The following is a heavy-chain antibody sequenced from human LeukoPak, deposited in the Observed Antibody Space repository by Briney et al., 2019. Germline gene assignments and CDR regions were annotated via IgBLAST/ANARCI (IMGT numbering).Heavy chain of an antibody. D-gene: IGHD3-22*01. CDR1: GFTFSSYW. Sequence: GGSLRLSCAASGFTFSSYWMSWVRQAPGKGLEWVANIKQDGSEKYYVDSVKGRFTISRDNAKNSLYLQMNSLRAEDTAVYYCARTRITMIVGLASRFDYRGQGTLVTVSS. CDR3: ARTRITMIVGLASRFDY. V-gene: IGHV3-7*01. J-gene: IGHJ4*02. CDR2: IKQDGSEK.